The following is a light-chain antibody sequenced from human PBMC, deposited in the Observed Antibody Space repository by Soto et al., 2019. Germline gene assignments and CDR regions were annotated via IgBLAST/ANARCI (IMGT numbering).Light chain of an antibody. J-gene: IGKJ3*01. CDR2: DAS. V-gene: IGKV3-11*01. CDR3: QQRSNWPPRFT. CDR1: QSVSSY. Sequence: DIVLTQSPATLSLSPGERATLSCRASQSVSSYLACYQQKPGQAPRLLIYDASNRATGIPARFSGSGSGTDFTLTISSLEPEDFAVYYCQQRSNWPPRFTFGPGTKVDIK.